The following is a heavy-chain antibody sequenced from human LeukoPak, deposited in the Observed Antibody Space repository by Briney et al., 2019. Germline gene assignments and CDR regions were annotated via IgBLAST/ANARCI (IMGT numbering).Heavy chain of an antibody. D-gene: IGHD3-10*01. CDR2: IWYDGSYK. J-gene: IGHJ4*02. V-gene: IGHV3-33*01. Sequence: GGSLRLSCAPSGFTFSNYGMHWVRQAPGKGLEWVAVIWYDGSYKYHADSVKGRFTTSRANSTNTLSLQMNSMRAEDTAVYYCARDLGYFHGSGSYFDYWGQGTLVTVSS. CDR3: ARDLGYFHGSGSYFDY. CDR1: GFTFSNYG.